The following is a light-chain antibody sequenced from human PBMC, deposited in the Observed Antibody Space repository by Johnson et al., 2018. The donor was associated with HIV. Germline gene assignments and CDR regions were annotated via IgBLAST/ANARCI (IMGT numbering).Light chain of an antibody. Sequence: QSVLTQPPSVSAAPGQKVTISCSGSNSNIGNNYVSWYRQLPGTAPKLLIYENNKRPSGIPNRFSGSKSGTSATLGITGLQTGDEADYYCGTWDSSLGKFVGTGTKVPVL. CDR3: GTWDSSLGKF. J-gene: IGLJ1*01. CDR2: ENN. V-gene: IGLV1-51*02. CDR1: NSNIGNNY.